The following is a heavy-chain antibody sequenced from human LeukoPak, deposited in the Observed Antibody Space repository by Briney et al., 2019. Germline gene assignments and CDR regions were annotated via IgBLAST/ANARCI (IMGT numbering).Heavy chain of an antibody. CDR3: ARLVIRQYSSSYYGMDV. J-gene: IGHJ6*02. V-gene: IGHV1-46*01. Sequence: ASVKVSCKASGYTFTSYYMHWVRQAPGQGLEWMGIINPSGGSTSYAQKFQGRVTMTRDTSTSTVYMELSSLRSEDTAVYYCARLVIRQYSSSYYGMDVWGQGTTVTVSS. CDR2: INPSGGST. D-gene: IGHD6-6*01. CDR1: GYTFTSYY.